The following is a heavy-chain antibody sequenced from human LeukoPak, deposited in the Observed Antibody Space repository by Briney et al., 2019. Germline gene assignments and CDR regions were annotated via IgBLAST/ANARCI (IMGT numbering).Heavy chain of an antibody. J-gene: IGHJ6*03. D-gene: IGHD3-10*01. CDR2: IIPIFGTA. CDR3: ARQAINYYGSGTDTHYYMDV. CDR1: GGTFSSYA. Sequence: SVKVSCKASGGTFSSYAISWVRQAPGQGLEWMGGIIPIFGTANYAQKFQGRVTITADKSTSTAYMELSSLRSEDTAVYYCARQAINYYGSGTDTHYYMDVWGKGTTVTVSS. V-gene: IGHV1-69*06.